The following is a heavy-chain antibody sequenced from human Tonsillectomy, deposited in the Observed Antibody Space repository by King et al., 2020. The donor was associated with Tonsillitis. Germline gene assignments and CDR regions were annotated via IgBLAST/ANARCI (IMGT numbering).Heavy chain of an antibody. D-gene: IGHD2-15*01. V-gene: IGHV2-5*01. CDR2: IYWNDDK. CDR1: GFSLSTSGVG. Sequence: ITLKESGPTLVKPPQTLTLTCTFSGFSLSTSGVGVGWIRQPPGKALEWLALIYWNDDKRYSPSLKSRLTITKDTSKNQVVLTMTNMDPVDTATYYCAHSPGYCSGGSCYSGYYYYYGMDVWGQGTTVTVSS. J-gene: IGHJ6*02. CDR3: AHSPGYCSGGSCYSGYYYYYGMDV.